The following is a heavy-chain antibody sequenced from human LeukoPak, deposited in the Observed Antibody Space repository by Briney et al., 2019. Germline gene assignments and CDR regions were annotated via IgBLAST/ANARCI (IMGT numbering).Heavy chain of an antibody. Sequence: SETLSLTCTVSGGSTSSSSYNWGWIRQPPGKGLEWIGEINHSGSTNYNPSLKSRVTISVDTSKNQFSLKLSSVTAADTAVYYCARGVMVVVPAAMGSRVRPFDPWGQGTLVTVSS. D-gene: IGHD2-2*01. CDR2: INHSGST. CDR1: GGSTSSSSYN. V-gene: IGHV4-39*07. CDR3: ARGVMVVVPAAMGSRVRPFDP. J-gene: IGHJ5*02.